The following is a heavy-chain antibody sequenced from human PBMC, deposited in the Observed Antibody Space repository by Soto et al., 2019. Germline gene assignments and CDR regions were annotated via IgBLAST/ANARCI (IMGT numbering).Heavy chain of an antibody. Sequence: VKVTCKASRFAYTSTAVHSVRQAHGQRLEWIGWIVVGSGNTNYAQKFQERVTITRDMSTSTAYMELSSLRSEDTAVYYCAASPRVRYFDWVPRLDYWGQGTLVTVSS. D-gene: IGHD3-9*01. CDR1: RFAYTSTA. V-gene: IGHV1-58*01. CDR2: IVVGSGNT. J-gene: IGHJ4*02. CDR3: AASPRVRYFDWVPRLDY.